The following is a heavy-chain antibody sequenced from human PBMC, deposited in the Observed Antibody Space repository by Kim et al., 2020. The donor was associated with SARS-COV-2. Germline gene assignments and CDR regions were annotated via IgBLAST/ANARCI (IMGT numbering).Heavy chain of an antibody. J-gene: IGHJ3*02. CDR2: IIPILGIA. D-gene: IGHD3-22*01. Sequence: SVKVSCKASGGTFSSYAISWVRQAPGQGLEWMGRIIPILGIANYAQKFQGRVTITADKSTSTAYMELSSLRSEDTAVYYCARDFTMIVVVALSDAFDIWGQGTMVTVSS. CDR3: ARDFTMIVVVALSDAFDI. V-gene: IGHV1-69*04. CDR1: GGTFSSYA.